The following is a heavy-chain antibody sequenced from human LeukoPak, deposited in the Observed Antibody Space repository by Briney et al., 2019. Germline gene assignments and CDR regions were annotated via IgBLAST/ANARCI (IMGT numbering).Heavy chain of an antibody. Sequence: ASVKVSCKASGYTFTGYYMHWVRQAPGQGLEWMGWINPNSGGTNYAQKFQGRVTMTRDTSIRTAYMELSRLRSDDTAVYYCARSPATGYYYYYMDVWGKGTTVTISS. CDR3: ARSPATGYYYYYMDV. CDR2: INPNSGGT. CDR1: GYTFTGYY. V-gene: IGHV1-2*02. D-gene: IGHD5-12*01. J-gene: IGHJ6*03.